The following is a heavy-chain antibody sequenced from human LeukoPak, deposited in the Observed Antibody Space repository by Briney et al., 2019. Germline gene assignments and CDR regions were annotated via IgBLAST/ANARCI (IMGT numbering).Heavy chain of an antibody. CDR2: INHSGST. CDR1: GGSFSGYY. D-gene: IGHD6-13*01. CDR3: ARVGGLAAYWGARSWFDP. Sequence: SETLSLTCAVYGGSFSGYYWSWIRQPPGKGLEWIGEINHSGSTNYNPSLKSRVAISVDTSKNQFSLKLSSVTAADTAVYYCARVGGLAAYWGARSWFDPWGQGTLVTVSS. J-gene: IGHJ5*02. V-gene: IGHV4-34*01.